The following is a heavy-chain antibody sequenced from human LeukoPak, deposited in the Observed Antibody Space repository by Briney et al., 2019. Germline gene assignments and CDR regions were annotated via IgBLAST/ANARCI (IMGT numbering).Heavy chain of an antibody. Sequence: ASVKVSCKASGYTFTGYYMHWVRQAPGQGLEWMGWISPNSGGTNYARKFQGRVTMTRDTSISTAYMELSRLRSDDTAVYYCALVAAHTGFYYYGMDVWGQGTTVTVSS. V-gene: IGHV1-2*02. J-gene: IGHJ6*02. D-gene: IGHD2-15*01. CDR3: ALVAAHTGFYYYGMDV. CDR2: ISPNSGGT. CDR1: GYTFTGYY.